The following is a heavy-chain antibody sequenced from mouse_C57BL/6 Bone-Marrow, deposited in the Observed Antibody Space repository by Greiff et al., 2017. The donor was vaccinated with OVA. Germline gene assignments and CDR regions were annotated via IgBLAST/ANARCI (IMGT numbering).Heavy chain of an antibody. J-gene: IGHJ1*03. D-gene: IGHD2-4*01. Sequence: EVMLVESEGGLVQPGSSMKLSCTASGFTFSDYYMAWVRQVPEKGLEWVANINYDGSSTYYLDSLKSRFIISRDNAKNILYLQMSSLKSEDTATYYCARVGDYDLNWYFDVWGTGTTVTVSS. CDR3: ARVGDYDLNWYFDV. V-gene: IGHV5-16*01. CDR1: GFTFSDYY. CDR2: INYDGSST.